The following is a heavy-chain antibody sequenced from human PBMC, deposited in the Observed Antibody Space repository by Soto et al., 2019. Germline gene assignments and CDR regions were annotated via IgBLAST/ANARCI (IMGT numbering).Heavy chain of an antibody. CDR1: GYPFTIYA. J-gene: IGHJ4*02. CDR2: INPGNGDT. D-gene: IGHD6-6*01. V-gene: IGHV1-3*01. Sequence: ASVKVSCKASGYPFTIYAIHWVRQAPGQSLEWMGWINPGNGDTKYSQIFQGRVTITWDTSARTAYMELSSLISEDTADYYCARDRSSSRRFDYWGQGDRVTVSS. CDR3: ARDRSSSRRFDY.